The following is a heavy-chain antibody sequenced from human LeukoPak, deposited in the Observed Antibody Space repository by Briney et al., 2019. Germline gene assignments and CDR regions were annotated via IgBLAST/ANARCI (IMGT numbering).Heavy chain of an antibody. J-gene: IGHJ4*02. Sequence: VASVKVSCKASGGTFSSYAISWVRQAPGQGLEWMGWINPNSGGTNYAQKFQGRVTMTRDTSISTAYMELSRLRSDDTAVYYCARAEGYCSSTSCSYFDYWGQGTLVTVSS. CDR1: GGTFSSYA. CDR2: INPNSGGT. CDR3: ARAEGYCSSTSCSYFDY. D-gene: IGHD2-2*01. V-gene: IGHV1-2*02.